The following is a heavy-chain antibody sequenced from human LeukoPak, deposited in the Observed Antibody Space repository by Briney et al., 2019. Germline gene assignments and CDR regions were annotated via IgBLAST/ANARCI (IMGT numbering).Heavy chain of an antibody. V-gene: IGHV4-4*02. J-gene: IGHJ6*02. CDR2: IYHSGSP. D-gene: IGHD3-3*01. Sequence: SETLSLTCAVSGGSISSNNWWGWVRQPPGKGLEWIGEIYHSGSPNYNPSLKSRVTISVDKSRNHFSLNLSSVTAADTAVYYCARGSARRYDFWSGYYDYYYGMDVWGQGTTVTVSS. CDR3: ARGSARRYDFWSGYYDYYYGMDV. CDR1: GGSISSNNW.